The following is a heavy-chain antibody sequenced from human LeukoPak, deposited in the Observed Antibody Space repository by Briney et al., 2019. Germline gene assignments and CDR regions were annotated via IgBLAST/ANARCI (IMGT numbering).Heavy chain of an antibody. CDR1: GFTFSSYG. CDR2: IRYGGSNK. D-gene: IGHD3-22*01. Sequence: GGSLRLSCAASGFTFSSYGMHWVRQAPGKGLEWVAFIRYGGSNKYYADSVKGRFTISRDNSKNTLYLQMNSLRAEDTAVYYCAKDPYYYDSSGYYDLDYWGQGTLVTVSP. CDR3: AKDPYYYDSSGYYDLDY. V-gene: IGHV3-30*02. J-gene: IGHJ4*02.